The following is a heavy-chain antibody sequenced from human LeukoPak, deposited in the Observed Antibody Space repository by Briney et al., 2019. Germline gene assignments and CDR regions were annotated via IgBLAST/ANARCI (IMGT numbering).Heavy chain of an antibody. J-gene: IGHJ4*02. CDR2: ISDSGVTA. D-gene: IGHD2-15*01. CDR3: ARDPVRYCSGGSCPYYFDY. CDR1: GFAFSNYA. V-gene: IGHV3-23*01. Sequence: HPGGSLRLSCAASGFAFSNYAMSWVRQAPGQGLDWVSAISDSGVTAYYADSVKGRFTIARDNSKNTLYLQMNSLRAEDTAVYDCARDPVRYCSGGSCPYYFDYWGQGTLVTVSS.